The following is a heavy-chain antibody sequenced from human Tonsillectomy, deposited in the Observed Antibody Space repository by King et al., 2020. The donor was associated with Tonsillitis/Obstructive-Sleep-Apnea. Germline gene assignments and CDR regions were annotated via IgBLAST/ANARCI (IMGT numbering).Heavy chain of an antibody. D-gene: IGHD3-3*01. J-gene: IGHJ4*02. CDR3: ASSHWLLRFLEWSTSFDY. CDR2: INHSGST. Sequence: VQLQQWGAGLLKPSETLSLTCAVYGRSFTGYYWSWIRQPPGKGLEWIGEINHSGSTNYNPSLKSRVTISVDTSKNQFSLKLSSVTAADTAVYYCASSHWLLRFLEWSTSFDYWGKGTLVTASS. CDR1: GRSFTGYY. V-gene: IGHV4-34*01.